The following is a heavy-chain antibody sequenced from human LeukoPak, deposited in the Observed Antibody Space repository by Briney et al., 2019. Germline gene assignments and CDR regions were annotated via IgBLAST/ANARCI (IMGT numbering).Heavy chain of an antibody. CDR1: GVSPNNYA. Sequence: PGKSLRLSCAASGVSPNNYAMHWVRQAPGKGLEWVAVIWHDGLNKFYADSLKGRFTISRDFSKNTLYLQMNGLTGEDTAVYYCAKAGQRSYAEAFDSWGQGTLVTISS. V-gene: IGHV3-33*06. CDR2: IWHDGLNK. CDR3: AKAGQRSYAEAFDS. J-gene: IGHJ4*02. D-gene: IGHD3-16*01.